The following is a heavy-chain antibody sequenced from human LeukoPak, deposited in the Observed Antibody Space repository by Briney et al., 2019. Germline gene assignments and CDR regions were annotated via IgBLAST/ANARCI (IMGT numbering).Heavy chain of an antibody. J-gene: IGHJ4*02. CDR1: GESFSGYY. Sequence: SETLSLTCAVYGESFSGYYWNWIRQPPGKGLEWIGEINHSGSTTNHNPSLKSRVTMSVDTSKNQFSLKMTSVTAADTAVYYCARDLYDDNRCFDFWGQGILVTVSS. V-gene: IGHV4-34*01. CDR3: ARDLYDDNRCFDF. CDR2: INHSGSTT. D-gene: IGHD1-14*01.